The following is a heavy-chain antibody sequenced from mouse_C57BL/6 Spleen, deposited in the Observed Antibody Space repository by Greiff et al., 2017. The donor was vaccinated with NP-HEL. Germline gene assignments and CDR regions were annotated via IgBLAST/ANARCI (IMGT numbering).Heavy chain of an antibody. J-gene: IGHJ3*01. CDR2: IYPRSGNT. Sequence: QVQLQQSGAELARPGASVKLSCKASGYTFTSYGISWVKQRTGQGLEWIGEIYPRSGNTYYNEKFKGKATLTADKSSSTAYMELRSLTSEDSAVYFCASPLYYDYGIAYWGQGTLVTVSA. CDR1: GYTFTSYG. CDR3: ASPLYYDYGIAY. V-gene: IGHV1-81*01. D-gene: IGHD2-4*01.